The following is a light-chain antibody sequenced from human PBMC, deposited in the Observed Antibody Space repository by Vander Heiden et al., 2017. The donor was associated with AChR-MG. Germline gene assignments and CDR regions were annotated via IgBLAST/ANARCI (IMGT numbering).Light chain of an antibody. CDR3: QSYDSSLSGPWV. V-gene: IGLV1-40*01. CDR1: SSNIGAGFN. CDR2: GNS. Sequence: QSVLTQPPSVSGAPGQRVTISCTGSSSNIGAGFNVHCYHHLPATAPKLLIYGNSNRPSGVPDRFSGSKSGTSASLAITGLQAEDEADYYCQSYDSSLSGPWVFGAGTKLTVL. J-gene: IGLJ3*02.